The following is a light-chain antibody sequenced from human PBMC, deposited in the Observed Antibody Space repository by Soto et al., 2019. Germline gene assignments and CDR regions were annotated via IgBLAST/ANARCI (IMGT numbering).Light chain of an antibody. Sequence: QSPLTQPASVSGSPGQSITISCTGTSSDVGRYNTVSWYQHHPGKAPKLIIYEVTHRPAGISDRFSASKSGNTASLTISGLQAEDEADYYCNSLRVNHLYVFGSGPKVTVL. CDR2: EVT. CDR3: NSLRVNHLYV. V-gene: IGLV2-14*01. J-gene: IGLJ1*01. CDR1: SSDVGRYNT.